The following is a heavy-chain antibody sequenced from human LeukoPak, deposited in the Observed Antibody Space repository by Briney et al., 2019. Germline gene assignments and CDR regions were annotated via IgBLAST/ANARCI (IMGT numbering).Heavy chain of an antibody. CDR2: IYYSGST. CDR1: GGSITSYY. CDR3: ATSGIIDY. D-gene: IGHD2-15*01. Sequence: PSETLSLTCTVSGGSITSYYWSWIRQPPGKGLEWIGQIYYSGSTNYNPSLKSRVTISVDTSKNQFSLKLSSVTAADTAVYYCATSGIIDYWGQGTLVTVSS. J-gene: IGHJ4*02. V-gene: IGHV4-59*08.